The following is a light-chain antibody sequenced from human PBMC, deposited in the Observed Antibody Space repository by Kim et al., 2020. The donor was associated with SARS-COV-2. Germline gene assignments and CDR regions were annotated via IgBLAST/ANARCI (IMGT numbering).Light chain of an antibody. CDR3: CSYGGPYTLL. Sequence: GQSVTISCIGTSSDVGTYNYVSWYQQHPGKAPKFIIYDVFNRPSGVPDRFSGSKSGNTASLTISGLQPEDEADYYCCSYGGPYTLLFGGGTRLTVL. V-gene: IGLV2-11*01. CDR1: SSDVGTYNY. CDR2: DVF. J-gene: IGLJ2*01.